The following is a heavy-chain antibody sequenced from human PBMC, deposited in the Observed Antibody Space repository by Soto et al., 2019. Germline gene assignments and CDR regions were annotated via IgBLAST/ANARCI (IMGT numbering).Heavy chain of an antibody. CDR1: GFTFSSYG. Sequence: GGSLRLSCAASGFTFSSYGMHWVRQAPGKGLEWVAVISYDGSNEYYGDSVKGRLTISRDNSKNTLYLEMNSLRTEDTAVYYCARDPNYDILTAYYGMDVWGQGTTVTVSS. CDR2: ISYDGSNE. CDR3: ARDPNYDILTAYYGMDV. V-gene: IGHV3-30*03. D-gene: IGHD3-9*01. J-gene: IGHJ6*02.